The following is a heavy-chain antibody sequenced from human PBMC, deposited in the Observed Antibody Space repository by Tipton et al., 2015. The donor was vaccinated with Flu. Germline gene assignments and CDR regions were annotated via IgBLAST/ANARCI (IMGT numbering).Heavy chain of an antibody. J-gene: IGHJ6*02. Sequence: SLRLSCAASGFNFRSYGMHWVRQTPGKGLEWVAVIWYDGNKEYYADFVKGRFSISRDNSKNTLYLQMNSLRDDDTAVYYCARDEGVVNYYFGMDVWGQGTTVTVSS. CDR1: GFNFRSYG. V-gene: IGHV3-33*01. CDR3: ARDEGVVNYYFGMDV. CDR2: IWYDGNKE.